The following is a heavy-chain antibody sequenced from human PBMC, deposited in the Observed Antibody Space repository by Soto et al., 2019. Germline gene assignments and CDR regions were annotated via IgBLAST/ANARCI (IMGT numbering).Heavy chain of an antibody. D-gene: IGHD4-4*01. Sequence: PSETLSLTCTVSGDSISSGDYYWSWIRQHPGKGLEWIGYIYYTGSAYYNPSLRSRVSISIETSKTQFSLNLNSVTAADTAVYYCARGDYIFNYFDYWGQGTLVTSPQ. V-gene: IGHV4-31*03. J-gene: IGHJ4*02. CDR3: ARGDYIFNYFDY. CDR2: IYYTGSA. CDR1: GDSISSGDYY.